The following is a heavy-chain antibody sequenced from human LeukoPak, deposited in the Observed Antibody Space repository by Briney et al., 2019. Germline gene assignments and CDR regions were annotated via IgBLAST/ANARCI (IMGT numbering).Heavy chain of an antibody. J-gene: IGHJ4*02. CDR1: GYSFTNYG. CDR2: ISAYNGNP. Sequence: GASVQVSCKASGYSFTNYGISWVRQAPGQGLEWMGWISAYNGNPNYAQKLQGRVTMATDTSTSTGYMELRSLRSDDTAVYYCARDCDRSGYYCYWGQGTLVTVSS. CDR3: ARDCDRSGYYCY. D-gene: IGHD3-22*01. V-gene: IGHV1-18*01.